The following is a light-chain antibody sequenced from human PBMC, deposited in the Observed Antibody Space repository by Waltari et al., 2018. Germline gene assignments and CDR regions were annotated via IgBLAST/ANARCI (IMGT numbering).Light chain of an antibody. Sequence: QSVLTQPLSVSGAPGQTVTISCTGGRSNIGAGYAVHWYRQLPGTAPKPLMYPNNNRPSGVPDRFSVSKSGASASLTITGLQTEDEGDYYCQSYDNSLTSWVFGGGTELTVL. CDR2: PNN. V-gene: IGLV1-40*01. CDR3: QSYDNSLTSWV. CDR1: RSNIGAGYA. J-gene: IGLJ3*02.